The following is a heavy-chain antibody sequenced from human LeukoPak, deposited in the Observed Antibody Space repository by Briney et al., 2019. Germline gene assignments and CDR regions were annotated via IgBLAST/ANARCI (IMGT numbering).Heavy chain of an antibody. CDR1: GFTFSTYS. CDR3: ARSGRWSGYSVGYYYYYIDV. D-gene: IGHD3-3*01. J-gene: IGHJ6*03. Sequence: PGGSLRLSCAAPGFTFSTYSMNWVRQAPGKGVEWISYISSDSSFIYYADSVKGRFTISRDNARNSLYLQMNSLRAEDTAVFYCARSGRWSGYSVGYYYYYIDVWGKGTTVTVSS. CDR2: ISSDSSFI. V-gene: IGHV3-48*01.